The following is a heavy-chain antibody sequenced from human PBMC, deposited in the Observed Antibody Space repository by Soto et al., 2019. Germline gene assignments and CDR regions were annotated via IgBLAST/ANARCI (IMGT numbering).Heavy chain of an antibody. CDR3: ASQTYCGGDCYSEPYGMDV. D-gene: IGHD2-21*02. CDR1: GYSFTSYC. V-gene: IGHV5-10-1*01. CDR2: IDPSDSYT. Sequence: LGESLKISCKGSGYSFTSYCISWVRQMPGKGLEWMGRIDPSDSYTDYSPSFQGHVTISADKSISTAYLQWSSLKASDTAMYYCASQTYCGGDCYSEPYGMDVWSQGPTVTVSS. J-gene: IGHJ6*02.